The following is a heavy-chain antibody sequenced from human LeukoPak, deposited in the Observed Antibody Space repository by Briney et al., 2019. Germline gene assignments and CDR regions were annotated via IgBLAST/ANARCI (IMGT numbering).Heavy chain of an antibody. Sequence: PGGSLRLSCAASGFTFSSYAMSWVRQAPGKGLEWVSAISGSGGSTYYADSVKGRFTISRDNSKNTLYLQMNSLRAEDTAVYYCAKKGGSSWHYYYMDVWGKGTTVTVSS. CDR3: AKKGGSSWHYYYMDV. J-gene: IGHJ6*03. CDR2: ISGSGGST. V-gene: IGHV3-23*01. CDR1: GFTFSSYA. D-gene: IGHD6-13*01.